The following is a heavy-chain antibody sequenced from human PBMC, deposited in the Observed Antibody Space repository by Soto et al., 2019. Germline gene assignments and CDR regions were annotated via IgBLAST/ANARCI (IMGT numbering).Heavy chain of an antibody. V-gene: IGHV3-7*05. Sequence: EVQLVESGGGLVQPGGSLRLSCAASGFTFRTYWLSWFRQVPGKGLEWVANIKLDGSEKNYVDSVKGRFTISRDNARNSLYLQMSSLRAEHTALYYCARDGSTSWYSYDYHGMDVWGQGNTVTVSS. D-gene: IGHD5-18*01. CDR1: GFTFRTYW. J-gene: IGHJ6*02. CDR3: ARDGSTSWYSYDYHGMDV. CDR2: IKLDGSEK.